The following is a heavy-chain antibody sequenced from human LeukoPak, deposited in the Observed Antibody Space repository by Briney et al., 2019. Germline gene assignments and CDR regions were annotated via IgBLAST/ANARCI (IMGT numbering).Heavy chain of an antibody. D-gene: IGHD5-24*01. CDR3: ARPRGARMATFPFDY. V-gene: IGHV3-7*01. J-gene: IGHJ4*02. CDR2: IKQDGSEK. Sequence: PGGSLRLSCAASGFTFSSYWMSWVRQAPGKGLEWVANIKQDGSEKYYVDSGKGRFTISRDNAKNSLYLQTNSLRAEDTAVYYCARPRGARMATFPFDYWGQGTLVTVSS. CDR1: GFTFSSYW.